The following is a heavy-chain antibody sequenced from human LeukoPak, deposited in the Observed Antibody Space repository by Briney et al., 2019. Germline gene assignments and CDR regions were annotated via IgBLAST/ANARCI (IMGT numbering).Heavy chain of an antibody. V-gene: IGHV1-69*04. Sequence: SVKVSCKASGGTFSSYAIRWVRQAPGQGLEWMGRIIPILGIANYAQKFQGRVTITADKSTSTAYMELSSLRSEDTAVYYCARVGYYGSGIDYWGQGTLVTVSS. CDR1: GGTFSSYA. D-gene: IGHD3-10*01. CDR3: ARVGYYGSGIDY. CDR2: IIPILGIA. J-gene: IGHJ4*02.